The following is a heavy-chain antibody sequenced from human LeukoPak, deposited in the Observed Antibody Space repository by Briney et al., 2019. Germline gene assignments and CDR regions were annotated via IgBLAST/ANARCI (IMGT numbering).Heavy chain of an antibody. V-gene: IGHV1-8*01. Sequence: GASVKVSCKASGYTFTSYDINWVRQATGQGLEWMGWMNPNSGNTGYAQKFQGRATMTRNTSISTAYMELSSLRSEDTAVYYCARGNIGGGSYLYYYYYMDVWGKGTTVTISS. CDR3: ARGNIGGGSYLYYYYYMDV. J-gene: IGHJ6*03. CDR1: GYTFTSYD. D-gene: IGHD1-26*01. CDR2: MNPNSGNT.